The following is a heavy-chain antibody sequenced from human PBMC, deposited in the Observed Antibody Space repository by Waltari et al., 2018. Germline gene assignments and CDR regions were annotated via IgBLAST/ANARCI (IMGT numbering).Heavy chain of an antibody. V-gene: IGHV3-7*03. Sequence: DVHLVESGGGLVQPGGSLRLSCAASGFTFSSHWMSWVRQAPGKGLQYVASIKQDANEKYYLDSVKGRFTISRDNAENSLSLQMNSLRAEDTAIYYCARYDLRTPWDGMDVWGQGTTVTVSS. CDR1: GFTFSSHW. CDR2: IKQDANEK. CDR3: ARYDLRTPWDGMDV. D-gene: IGHD3-3*01. J-gene: IGHJ6*02.